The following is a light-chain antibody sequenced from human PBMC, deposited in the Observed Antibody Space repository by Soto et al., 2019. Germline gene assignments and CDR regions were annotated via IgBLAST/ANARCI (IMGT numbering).Light chain of an antibody. J-gene: IGKJ4*01. CDR1: QSLRHSNGFHY. Sequence: DIVMTQSPLFLPVTPGEPASISCRSSQSLRHSNGFHYLDWYLQKPGQSPQLLIYLGSNRASGVPDRFSGSGSGTYFILNISRVEAEDIGIYYCMQALKTLPLTFGGGTKVEIK. CDR3: MQALKTLPLT. CDR2: LGS. V-gene: IGKV2-28*01.